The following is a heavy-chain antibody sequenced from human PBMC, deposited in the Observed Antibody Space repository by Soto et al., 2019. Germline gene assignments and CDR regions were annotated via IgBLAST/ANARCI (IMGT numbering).Heavy chain of an antibody. J-gene: IGHJ5*02. CDR3: ARVTYRDGYNYNWFDP. CDR1: GGTFSSYA. CDR2: IIPIFGTA. Sequence: QVQLVQSGAEVKKPGSSVKVSCKASGGTFSSYAISWVRQAPGQGLEWMGGIIPIFGTANYEQKFQGRVTITADESTSTADMELSSLRSEDTAVYYCARVTYRDGYNYNWFDPWGQGTLVTVSS. V-gene: IGHV1-69*01. D-gene: IGHD5-12*01.